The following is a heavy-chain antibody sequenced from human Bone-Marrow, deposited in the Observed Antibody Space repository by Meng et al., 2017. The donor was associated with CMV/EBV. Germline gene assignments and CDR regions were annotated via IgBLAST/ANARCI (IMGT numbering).Heavy chain of an antibody. CDR1: GFTFSDHF. D-gene: IGHD2-15*01. Sequence: GGSLRLSCAVSGFTFSDHFMDWVRQAPGKGLEWVANIKQDGSEKYYVDSVKGRFTISRDNAKNSLYLQMNSLRAEDTAVYYCARVTIWQLLRYYYYGMDVWGQGTTVTVSS. CDR3: ARVTIWQLLRYYYYGMDV. J-gene: IGHJ6*02. V-gene: IGHV3-7*01. CDR2: IKQDGSEK.